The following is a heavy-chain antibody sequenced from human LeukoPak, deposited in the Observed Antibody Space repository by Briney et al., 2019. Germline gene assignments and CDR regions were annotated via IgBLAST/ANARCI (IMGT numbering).Heavy chain of an antibody. J-gene: IGHJ4*02. Sequence: GGSLRLSRAASGFAVTSNYMSWVRQAPGKGLEWVSTIYTDDTKYYADSVNGRFTSSRHNSKNTLHLQMNSLRVEDTAVYYCARESSVSGWYIYWGLETLVTVS. CDR2: IYTDDTK. CDR1: GFAVTSNY. CDR3: ARESSVSGWYIY. V-gene: IGHV3-53*04. D-gene: IGHD6-19*01.